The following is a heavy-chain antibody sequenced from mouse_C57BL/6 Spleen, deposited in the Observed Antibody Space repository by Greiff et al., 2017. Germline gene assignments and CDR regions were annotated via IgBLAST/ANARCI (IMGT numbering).Heavy chain of an antibody. V-gene: IGHV1-69*01. D-gene: IGHD2-10*02. CDR2: IDPSDSYT. CDR1: GYTFTSYW. CDR3: GGSGALPYGG. J-gene: IGHJ3*01. Sequence: QVQLQQPGAELVMPGASVKLSCKASGYTFTSYWMHWVKQRPGQGLEWIGEIDPSDSYTNYNQKFKGKSTLTVDKSSSTAYMQLSSLTSEDSAVYYCGGSGALPYGGWGQGTLVTVAA.